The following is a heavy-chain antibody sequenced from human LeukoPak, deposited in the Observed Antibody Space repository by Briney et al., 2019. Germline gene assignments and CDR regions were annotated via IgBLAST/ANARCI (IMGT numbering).Heavy chain of an antibody. Sequence: SETLSLTCTVSGASISSTSDYWGWIRQPPGKGLEWIGTIYYSGRAYHNPSLRSRLTISVDTSKNQFSLKLNSVTATDTAIYYCVRQKQHCDGGRCFPPDSWGQGTLVTGSS. J-gene: IGHJ4*02. D-gene: IGHD2-15*01. CDR1: GASISSTSDY. CDR2: IYYSGRA. V-gene: IGHV4-39*01. CDR3: VRQKQHCDGGRCFPPDS.